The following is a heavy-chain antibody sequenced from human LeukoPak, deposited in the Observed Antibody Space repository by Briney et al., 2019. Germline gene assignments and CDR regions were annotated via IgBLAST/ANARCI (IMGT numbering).Heavy chain of an antibody. CDR3: AKSAGSFFDY. CDR1: GFTFSSYA. D-gene: IGHD2-15*01. J-gene: IGHJ4*02. V-gene: IGHV3-23*01. Sequence: GGSLRLPCAASGFTFSSYAMSWVRQAPGKGLEWVSGISGSGGSTYYADSVKGRFTISRDNSKNALSLQMNSLRAEDTALYYCAKSAGSFFDYWGQGTLVTVSS. CDR2: ISGSGGST.